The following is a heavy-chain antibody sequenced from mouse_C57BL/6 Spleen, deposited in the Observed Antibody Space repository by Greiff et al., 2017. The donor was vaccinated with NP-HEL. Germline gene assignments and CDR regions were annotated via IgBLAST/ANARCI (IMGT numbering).Heavy chain of an antibody. CDR3: ARMEDWYFDV. CDR1: GYTFTSYW. Sequence: VQLQQSGAELVRPGTSVKLSCKASGYTFTSYWMHWVKQRPGQGLEWIGVIDPSDSYTNYNQKFKGKATLTVDTSSSTAYMQLSSLTSEDSAVYYCARMEDWYFDVWGTGTTVTVSS. CDR2: IDPSDSYT. V-gene: IGHV1-59*01. J-gene: IGHJ1*03.